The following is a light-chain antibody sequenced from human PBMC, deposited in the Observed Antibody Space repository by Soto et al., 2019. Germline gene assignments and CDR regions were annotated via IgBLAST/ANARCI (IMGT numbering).Light chain of an antibody. J-gene: IGKJ1*01. CDR2: AAS. CDR3: QQSSRTPLT. CDR1: QTISSY. Sequence: DIQMTQSPASLSASVGDRVTITCRASQTISSYLNCYQKKPGKAPTLLIYAASTLQSGVPSRFSGSRSGTDFTLTISSLQPEDFASYYCQQSSRTPLTFGQGTKVEIK. V-gene: IGKV1-39*01.